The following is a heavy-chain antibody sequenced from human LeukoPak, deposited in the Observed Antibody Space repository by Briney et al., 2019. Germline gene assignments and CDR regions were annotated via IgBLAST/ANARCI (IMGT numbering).Heavy chain of an antibody. CDR1: GFTFSSYA. V-gene: IGHV3-23*01. Sequence: GGSLRLSCAASGFTFSSYAMSWVRQAPGNGLEWVSAISGSGGSTYYADSVKGRFTISRDNSKNTLYLQMNSPRAEDTAVYYCAKVRDQGFDYWGQGTLVTVSS. J-gene: IGHJ4*02. CDR2: ISGSGGST. CDR3: AKVRDQGFDY.